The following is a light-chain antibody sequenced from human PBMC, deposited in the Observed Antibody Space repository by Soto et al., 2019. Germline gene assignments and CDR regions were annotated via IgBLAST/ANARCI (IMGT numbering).Light chain of an antibody. CDR3: HQFGASPRT. Sequence: EIVLTQSPGTLSLSPGERGTLSCKASQSISSRHLAWYQQTPGQAPRLLIYATSSRATGIPDRFSGSGSGTDFTLSISRLEPEDSAVYFCHQFGASPRTFGQGTKVEIK. CDR1: QSISSRH. V-gene: IGKV3-20*01. CDR2: ATS. J-gene: IGKJ1*01.